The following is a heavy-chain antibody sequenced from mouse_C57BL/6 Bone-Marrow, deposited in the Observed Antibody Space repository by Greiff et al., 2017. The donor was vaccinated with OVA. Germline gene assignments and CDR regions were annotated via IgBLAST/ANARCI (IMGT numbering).Heavy chain of an antibody. CDR1: GYSFTDYH. CDR2: INTNYGPT. CDR3: ARPWKLGRAWFAY. J-gene: IGHJ3*01. V-gene: IGHV1-39*01. Sequence: VQLQQSGPELVKPGASVKISCKASGYSFTDYHMNWVKPSNGKSLEWIGVINTNYGPTSYNQKFKGKAQLTVDQSSSTAYMQLNSLTSEDSAVYYCARPWKLGRAWFAYWGQGTLVTVSA. D-gene: IGHD4-1*01.